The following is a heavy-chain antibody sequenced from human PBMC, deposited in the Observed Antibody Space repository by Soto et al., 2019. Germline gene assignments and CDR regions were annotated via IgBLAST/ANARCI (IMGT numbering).Heavy chain of an antibody. Sequence: SGGSLRLSCAASGFTFSSYAMSWVRQAPGKGLEWVSAISGSGGSTYYADSVKGRFTISRDNSKNTLYLQMNSLRAEDTAVYYCAKAPTDYVKTFGDYWGQGTLVTVSS. CDR3: AKAPTDYVKTFGDY. J-gene: IGHJ4*02. D-gene: IGHD3-16*01. V-gene: IGHV3-23*01. CDR2: ISGSGGST. CDR1: GFTFSSYA.